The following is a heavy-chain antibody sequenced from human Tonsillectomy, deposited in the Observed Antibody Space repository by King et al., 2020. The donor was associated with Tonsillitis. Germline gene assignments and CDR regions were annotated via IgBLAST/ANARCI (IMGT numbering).Heavy chain of an antibody. J-gene: IGHJ3*02. Sequence: VQLVESGGGLVQPGGSLRLSCAASGFTFSSYWMHWVRQAPGKGLVWVSRINSDGSSTSYGDSVKGRFTFSRENAKNTLYLQLNSLRAEDTAVYYCARVGGVEEMAYDAFDIWGQGTMVTVSS. V-gene: IGHV3-74*01. CDR2: INSDGSST. CDR3: ARVGGVEEMAYDAFDI. CDR1: GFTFSSYW. D-gene: IGHD5-24*01.